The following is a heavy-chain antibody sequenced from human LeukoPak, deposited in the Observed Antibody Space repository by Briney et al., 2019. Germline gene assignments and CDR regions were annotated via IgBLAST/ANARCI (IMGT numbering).Heavy chain of an antibody. D-gene: IGHD5-12*01. J-gene: IGHJ5*02. CDR1: GGSISSSSYY. CDR3: ARDPDRSGYDFSWFDP. Sequence: SETLSLTCTVSGGSISSSSYYWGWIRQLPGKGLEWIGSIYYSGSTNHNPSLKSRVTMSVDTSKNQFSLKLSSVTAADTAVYYCARDPDRSGYDFSWFDPWGQGTLVTVSS. CDR2: IYYSGST. V-gene: IGHV4-39*07.